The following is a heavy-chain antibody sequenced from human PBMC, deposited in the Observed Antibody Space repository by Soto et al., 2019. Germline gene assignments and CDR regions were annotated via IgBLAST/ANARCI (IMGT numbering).Heavy chain of an antibody. D-gene: IGHD2-21*01. CDR3: ASRHGGRYCGGDCQAKGVDAFDI. CDR1: GGSISSSSYY. J-gene: IGHJ3*02. CDR2: IYYSGST. Sequence: QLQLQESGPGLVKPSETLSLTCTVSGGSISSSSYYWGWIRQPPGKGLEWIGSIYYSGSTYYNPSLKSRVTISVDTSKNQFSLKLSSVTAADTAVYYCASRHGGRYCGGDCQAKGVDAFDIWGQGTMVTVSS. V-gene: IGHV4-39*01.